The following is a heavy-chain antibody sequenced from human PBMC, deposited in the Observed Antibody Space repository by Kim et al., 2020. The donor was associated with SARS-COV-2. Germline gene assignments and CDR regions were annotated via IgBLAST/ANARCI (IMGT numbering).Heavy chain of an antibody. CDR1: GGAFSGYH. CDR3: TRGPPEWQQLGLDYYGMDV. CDR2: VNHSGST. Sequence: SETLSLTCAVYGGAFSGYHWTWIRQPPGKGLEWIGEVNHSGSTTYNPSLKSRVTISVDTSKNQFSLKMSSVTAADTAVYYCTRGPPEWQQLGLDYYGMDVWGQGTTVTVSS. D-gene: IGHD6-13*01. V-gene: IGHV4-34*01. J-gene: IGHJ6*02.